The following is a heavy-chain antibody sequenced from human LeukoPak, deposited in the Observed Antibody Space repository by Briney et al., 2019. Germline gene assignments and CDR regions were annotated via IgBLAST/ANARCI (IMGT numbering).Heavy chain of an antibody. CDR3: ARDLGYCSGGTCYVGYCDY. Sequence: GGSLRLSCAASGFTVSSNYMNWVRQAPGKGLEWVSIIYSDGSTYYADSVKGRFTISRGNSENILYLQMNNLRAEDTAVYYCARDLGYCSGGTCYVGYCDYWGQGTLVTVSS. D-gene: IGHD2-15*01. V-gene: IGHV3-66*01. J-gene: IGHJ4*02. CDR1: GFTVSSNY. CDR2: IYSDGST.